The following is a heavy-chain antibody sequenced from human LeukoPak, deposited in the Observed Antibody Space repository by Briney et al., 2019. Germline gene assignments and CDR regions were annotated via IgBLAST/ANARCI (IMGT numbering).Heavy chain of an antibody. J-gene: IGHJ5*02. CDR3: ARGRGYSHSNWVDP. CDR2: IRYDGSNK. CDR1: GFTFSSYG. Sequence: GGSLRLSCAASGFTFSSYGMHWVRQAPGKGLEWVAFIRYDGSNKYYADSVKGRFTISRDNSKNTLYLQMNSLRAEDTAVYYCARGRGYSHSNWVDPWGQGTMVTVSA. D-gene: IGHD5-18*01. V-gene: IGHV3-30*02.